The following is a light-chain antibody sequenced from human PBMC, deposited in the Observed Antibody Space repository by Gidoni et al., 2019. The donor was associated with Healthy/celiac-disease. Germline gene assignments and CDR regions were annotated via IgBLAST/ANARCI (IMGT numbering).Light chain of an antibody. CDR1: QSISSY. CDR2: AAS. V-gene: IGKV1-39*01. CDR3: QQSYSTHLT. J-gene: IGKJ4*01. Sequence: DIQMTQSPSSLPASVGDRVTITCRASQSISSYLNWYQQKPGKAPKLLIYAASSLQSGVPSRFSGSGSGTDFTLTISSLQPEDFATYYCQQSYSTHLTFGGGTKVEIK.